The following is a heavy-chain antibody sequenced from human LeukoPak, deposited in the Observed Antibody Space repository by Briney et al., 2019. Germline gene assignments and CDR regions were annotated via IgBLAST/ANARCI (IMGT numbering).Heavy chain of an antibody. Sequence: ASVKVSCKASGYTFTGYYIHWVRQAPGQGLEWMGCINPNNGGTNYAQKFQGRVTMTRDTSISTAYMELSRLRSDDTAVYYCARAGGYDSLYYYYYMDVWGKGTTVTVSS. CDR1: GYTFTGYY. V-gene: IGHV1-2*02. CDR2: INPNNGGT. CDR3: ARAGGYDSLYYYYYMDV. D-gene: IGHD5-12*01. J-gene: IGHJ6*03.